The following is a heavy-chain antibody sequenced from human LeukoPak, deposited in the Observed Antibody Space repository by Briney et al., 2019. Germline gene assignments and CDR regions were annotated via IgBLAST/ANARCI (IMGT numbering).Heavy chain of an antibody. V-gene: IGHV4-59*01. J-gene: IGHJ6*02. CDR2: IYYSGST. D-gene: IGHD2-21*01. CDR1: GGSISSYY. Sequence: SETLSLTCPVSGGSISSYYWSWIRQPPGKGLEWIGYIYYSGSTNYNPSLKSRVTISVDTSKNQFSLKLSSVTAADTAVYYCARDVVSVGMDVWGQGTTVTVSS. CDR3: ARDVVSVGMDV.